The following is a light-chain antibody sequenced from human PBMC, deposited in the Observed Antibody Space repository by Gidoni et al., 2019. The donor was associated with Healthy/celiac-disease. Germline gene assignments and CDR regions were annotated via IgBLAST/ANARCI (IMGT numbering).Light chain of an antibody. CDR1: QSISSY. CDR2: AAS. Sequence: DIQMTQSPSSLSASVGDRVTITCRASQSISSYLNWYQQKPGKAPKRLSYAASSLQSGVPSRFSGSGSETDFTLTISSLQPEDFATYYCQQSYSTPYTFGQGTKLEIK. J-gene: IGKJ2*01. CDR3: QQSYSTPYT. V-gene: IGKV1-39*01.